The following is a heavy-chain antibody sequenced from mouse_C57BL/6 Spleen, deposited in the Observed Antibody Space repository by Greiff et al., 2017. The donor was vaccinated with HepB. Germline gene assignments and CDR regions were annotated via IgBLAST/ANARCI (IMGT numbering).Heavy chain of an antibody. D-gene: IGHD1-1*01. CDR3: ARRRYGSRMDY. V-gene: IGHV1-50*01. Sequence: QVQLQQPGAELVKPGASVKLSCKASGYTFTSYWMQWVKQRPGQGLEWIGEIDPSDSYTNYNQKFKGKATLTVDTSSSTAYMQLSSLTSEDSAVYYCARRRYGSRMDYWGQGTSVTVSS. CDR1: GYTFTSYW. CDR2: IDPSDSYT. J-gene: IGHJ4*01.